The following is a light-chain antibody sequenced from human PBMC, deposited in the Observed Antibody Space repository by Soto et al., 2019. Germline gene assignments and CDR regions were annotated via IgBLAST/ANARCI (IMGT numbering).Light chain of an antibody. CDR3: QQYGSSPPYT. CDR1: QSVSNKY. J-gene: IGKJ2*01. V-gene: IGKV3-20*01. CDR2: ASS. Sequence: EVVLTQSPGTLSLSPGERATLSCRASQSVSNKYLAWYQQKPGQAPRLLLFASSDMATGIPDRFSGSGSGTDFTLTISRLEPEDFAVYYCQQYGSSPPYTFGQGTKLEIK.